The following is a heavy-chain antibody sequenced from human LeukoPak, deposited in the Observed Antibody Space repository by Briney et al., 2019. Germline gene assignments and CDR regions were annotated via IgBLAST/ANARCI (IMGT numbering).Heavy chain of an antibody. CDR3: ARGNYDILTGYHSSAVDY. Sequence: SETLSLTCTVSGGSISSYYWSWIRQPPGKGLERIGYIYYSGSTNYNPSLKSRVTISVDTSKNQFSLKLSSVTAADTAVYYCARGNYDILTGYHSSAVDYWGQGTLVTVSS. J-gene: IGHJ4*02. D-gene: IGHD3-9*01. V-gene: IGHV4-59*01. CDR1: GGSISSYY. CDR2: IYYSGST.